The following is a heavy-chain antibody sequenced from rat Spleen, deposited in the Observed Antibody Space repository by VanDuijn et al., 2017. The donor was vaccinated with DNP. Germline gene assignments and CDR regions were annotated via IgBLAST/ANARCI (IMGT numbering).Heavy chain of an antibody. J-gene: IGHJ1*01. CDR3: ARGSTYIYWYFDF. D-gene: IGHD1-2*01. Sequence: EVQLVESGGDLVQPGGSLKLSCIASGFTFSNSGMHWIRQAPTKGLEWVTSISPSGGGTYYRDSVKGRFTISRDNADHTLYLQMDSLRSEDTAAYYCARGSTYIYWYFDFWGPGTMVTVSS. CDR1: GFTFSNSG. CDR2: ISPSGGGT. V-gene: IGHV5-19*01.